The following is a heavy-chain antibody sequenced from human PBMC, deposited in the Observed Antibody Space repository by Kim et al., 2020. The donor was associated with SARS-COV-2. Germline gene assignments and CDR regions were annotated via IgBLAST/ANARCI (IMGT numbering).Heavy chain of an antibody. D-gene: IGHD3-16*02. Sequence: SETLSLTCAVYGGSFSGYYWSWIRQPPGKGLEWIGEINHSGSTNYNPSLKSRVTISVDTSKNQFSLKLSSVTAADTAVYYCARGRGYYDYVWGSYRPNYWYFDLWGRGTLVTVSS. V-gene: IGHV4-34*01. CDR1: GGSFSGYY. CDR3: ARGRGYYDYVWGSYRPNYWYFDL. J-gene: IGHJ2*01. CDR2: INHSGST.